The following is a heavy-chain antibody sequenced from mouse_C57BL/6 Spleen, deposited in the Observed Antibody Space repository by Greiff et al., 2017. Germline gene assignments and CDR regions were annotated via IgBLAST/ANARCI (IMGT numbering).Heavy chain of an antibody. J-gene: IGHJ4*01. CDR3: SYGYDLGAMDY. CDR1: GFTFSNYW. V-gene: IGHV6-3*01. Sequence: EVQLQESGGGLVQPGGSMKLSCVASGFTFSNYWMNWVRQSPEKGLEWVAQIRLKSDNYATHYAESVKVRFTISRDDSKSSVYLQMNNLRAEDTGIYYCSYGYDLGAMDYWGQGTSVTVSS. CDR2: IRLKSDNYAT. D-gene: IGHD2-2*01.